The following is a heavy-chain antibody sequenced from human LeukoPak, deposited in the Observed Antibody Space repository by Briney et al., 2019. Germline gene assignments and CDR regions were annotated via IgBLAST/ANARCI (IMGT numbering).Heavy chain of an antibody. V-gene: IGHV4-4*07. D-gene: IGHD3-3*01. CDR3: ARDVRITIFGGRYYYYMDV. CDR1: GGSISSYY. CDR2: IYTSGST. J-gene: IGHJ6*03. Sequence: SETLSLTCTVSGGSISSYYWSWIRQPAGKGLEWIGRIYTSGSTNYNPSLKSRVTMSVDTSKNQFSLKLSSVTAADTAVYYCARDVRITIFGGRYYYYMDVWGKGTTITVSS.